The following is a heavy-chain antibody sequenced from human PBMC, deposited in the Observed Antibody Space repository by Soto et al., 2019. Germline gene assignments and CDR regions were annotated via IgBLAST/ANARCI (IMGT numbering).Heavy chain of an antibody. J-gene: IGHJ3*02. CDR3: TRLDAPGDRALDI. CDR1: GFSISGSA. CDR2: IRDKTNGYAT. Sequence: EVQLVESGGDLVQPGGSLKLSCAASGFSISGSAIHWVRQASGKGLEWVARIRDKTNGYATGYAASVQGRFTISRDDSKNTAFLQMTSLKTEDTAVYYCTRLDAPGDRALDIWGQGTMVTVSS. V-gene: IGHV3-73*01.